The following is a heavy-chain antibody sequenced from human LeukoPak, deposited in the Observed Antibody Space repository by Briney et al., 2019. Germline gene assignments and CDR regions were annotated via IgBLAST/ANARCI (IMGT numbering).Heavy chain of an antibody. D-gene: IGHD1-26*01. CDR2: IRSNSDGGTI. CDR3: VKEKRSSGAFDI. J-gene: IGHJ3*02. CDR1: GFTFSNAW. V-gene: IGHV3-15*07. Sequence: GGSLRLSCATSGFTFSNAWMNWVRQAPGKGLEWVGRIRSNSDGGTIDYAAPVKGRFTLSRDDSKTTLYLQMNTLRADDTAVYYCVKEKRSSGAFDIWGQGTLITVSS.